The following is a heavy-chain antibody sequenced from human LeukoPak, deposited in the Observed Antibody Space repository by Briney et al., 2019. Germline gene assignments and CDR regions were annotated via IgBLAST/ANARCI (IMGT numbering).Heavy chain of an antibody. CDR2: IYTSGST. CDR1: GGSISSYY. V-gene: IGHV4-4*07. J-gene: IGHJ4*02. D-gene: IGHD1-26*01. Sequence: AETLSLTCTVSGGSISSYYWSWIRQPAGKGLEWIGRIYTSGSTNYNASLKSRVSMSVDTSKNQFSLKLSSVTAADTAVFYCARENSGSYREFDYWGQGTLVTVSS. CDR3: ARENSGSYREFDY.